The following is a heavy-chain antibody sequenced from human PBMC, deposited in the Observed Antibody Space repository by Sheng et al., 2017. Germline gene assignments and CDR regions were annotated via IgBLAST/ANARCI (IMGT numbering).Heavy chain of an antibody. CDR1: GFTLSSYA. V-gene: IGHV3-30*01. J-gene: IGHJ4*02. CDR2: MSHDGNNQ. D-gene: IGHD5-12*01. CDR3: ARAYYRGYARDYFDY. Sequence: QVQLVESGGGRGPALGGPLRLSCAVSGFTLSSYAIHWVRQAPGRGLEWVAVMSHDGNNQHYADSVKGRFTISRDNSKNTVYLQMNSLGNEDTAVYYCARAYYRGYARDYFDYWGQGTLVTVSS.